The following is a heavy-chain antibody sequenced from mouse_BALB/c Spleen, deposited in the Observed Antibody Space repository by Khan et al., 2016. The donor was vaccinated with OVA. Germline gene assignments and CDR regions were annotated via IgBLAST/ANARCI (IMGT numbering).Heavy chain of an antibody. CDR3: ARHGSTSWFAD. CDR1: GYSFSTYY. Sequence: VQLQQSGPELMKPGASVKISCKASGYSFSTYYIHWVTRSHGKTLEWIGYIDPFNGDTTYNQKFKGKATLTVDKSSSTAYMHLTSLTSEDSAVYYCARHGSTSWFADWGQGTLVTVSA. D-gene: IGHD1-1*01. CDR2: IDPFNGDT. J-gene: IGHJ3*01. V-gene: IGHV1S135*01.